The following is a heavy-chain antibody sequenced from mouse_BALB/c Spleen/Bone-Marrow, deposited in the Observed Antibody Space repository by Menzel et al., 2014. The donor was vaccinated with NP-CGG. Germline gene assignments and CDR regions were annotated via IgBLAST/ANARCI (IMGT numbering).Heavy chain of an antibody. J-gene: IGHJ4*01. V-gene: IGHV1S81*02. D-gene: IGHD1-1*01. CDR3: SRHYHSTPCYAMDY. CDR1: SYTFTNYY. Sequence: QLHVKQSAAELVKTGASVKLSCKASSYTFTNYYIYWVKQRPGQGLEWIGGINPSNGGTKFNEKFKNKATLTIDKSSSTAYIQLSSLTSDDSEVYDCSRHYHSTPCYAMDYWVHGLPVTGSS. CDR2: INPSNGGT.